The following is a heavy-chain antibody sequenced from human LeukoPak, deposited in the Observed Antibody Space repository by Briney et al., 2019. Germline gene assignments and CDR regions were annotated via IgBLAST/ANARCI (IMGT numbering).Heavy chain of an antibody. CDR3: TTDPDGDYEYYYYYYMDV. Sequence: GGSLRLSCAASGFTFSDAWMSWVRQAPGKGREWVGRIKSETDGGTTDYAAPVKCRFTISRDDSKNTLYLQMNSLKTEDTAVYYCTTDPDGDYEYYYYYYMDVWGKGTTVTVSS. D-gene: IGHD4-17*01. J-gene: IGHJ6*03. V-gene: IGHV3-15*01. CDR2: IKSETDGGTT. CDR1: GFTFSDAW.